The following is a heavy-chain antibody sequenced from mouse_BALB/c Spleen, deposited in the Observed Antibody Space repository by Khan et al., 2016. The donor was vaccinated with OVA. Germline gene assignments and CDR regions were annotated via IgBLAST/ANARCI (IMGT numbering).Heavy chain of an antibody. J-gene: IGHJ3*01. CDR1: GFTFSSFA. D-gene: IGHD2-1*01. CDR2: ISSAGTYT. CDR3: ANGNYGWFAY. Sequence: EVELVESGGGLVKPGGSLKLSCAASGFTFSSFAMSWVRQIPEKSLEWVATISSAGTYTFYPDSLKWRFTISRDNAKNTLYLQMNSLRSEDTAMYYCANGNYGWFAYWGQGTLVTVSA. V-gene: IGHV5-9-1*01.